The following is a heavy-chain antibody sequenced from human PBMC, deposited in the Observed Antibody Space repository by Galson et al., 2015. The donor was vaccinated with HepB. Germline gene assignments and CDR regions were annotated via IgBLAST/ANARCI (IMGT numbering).Heavy chain of an antibody. CDR1: GLTFSSYS. J-gene: IGHJ5*02. Sequence: SLRLSCAASGLTFSSYSMNWVRQAPGKGLEWVSSISSSSSYIYYADSVKGRFTISRDNAKNSLYLQMNSLRAEDTAVYYCALRGFSNWFDPWGQGTLVTVSS. CDR3: ALRGFSNWFDP. CDR2: ISSSSSYI. V-gene: IGHV3-21*01. D-gene: IGHD4-23*01.